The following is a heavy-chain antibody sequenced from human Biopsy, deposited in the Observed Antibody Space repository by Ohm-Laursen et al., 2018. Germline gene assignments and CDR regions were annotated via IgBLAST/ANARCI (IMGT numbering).Heavy chain of an antibody. V-gene: IGHV3-7*01. D-gene: IGHD3-22*01. Sequence: GSLRLSCAASRITFSRYWMSWVRQAPGQGLEWLATVNQDGDEKYYVDSVKGRFTISRDNSKSSLSLQMNSLRGEDTAVYYCARAPFGSGSYSEFDYWGQGSLVTVSS. CDR1: RITFSRYW. J-gene: IGHJ4*02. CDR3: ARAPFGSGSYSEFDY. CDR2: VNQDGDEK.